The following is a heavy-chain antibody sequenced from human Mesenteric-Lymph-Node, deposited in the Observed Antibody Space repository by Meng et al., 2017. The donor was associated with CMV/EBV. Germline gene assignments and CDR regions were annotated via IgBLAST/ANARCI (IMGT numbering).Heavy chain of an antibody. D-gene: IGHD3-3*01. V-gene: IGHV3-74*01. CDR1: GFTFSTYD. CDR3: ARHVYDFWSGYGIYFDY. CDR2: INSDGSST. J-gene: IGHJ4*02. Sequence: GGSLRLSCVASGFTFSTYDMTWVRQAPGKGLVWVSRINSDGSSTSYADSVKGRFTISRDNAKNTLYLQMNSLRAEDTALYYCARHVYDFWSGYGIYFDYWGQGSLVTVSS.